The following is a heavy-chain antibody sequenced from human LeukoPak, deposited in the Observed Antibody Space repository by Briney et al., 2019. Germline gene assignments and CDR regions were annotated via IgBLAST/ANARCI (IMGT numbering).Heavy chain of an antibody. D-gene: IGHD6-19*01. CDR2: IYHSGST. CDR1: GGSISSSSYY. CDR3: ARKPPSSDWDGPERRLKRGWFDP. J-gene: IGHJ5*02. Sequence: PSETLSLTCTVSGGSISSSSYYWGWIRQPPGKGLEWIGSIYHSGSTYYNPSLKSRVTISVDTSKNQFSLKLSSVTAADTAIYYCARKPPSSDWDGPERRLKRGWFDPWGQGTLVTVSS. V-gene: IGHV4-39*07.